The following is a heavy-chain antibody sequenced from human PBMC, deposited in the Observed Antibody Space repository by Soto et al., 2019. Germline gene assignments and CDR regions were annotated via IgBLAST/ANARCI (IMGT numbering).Heavy chain of an antibody. CDR1: GGTFSSYA. V-gene: IGHV1-69*13. CDR2: IIPIFGTA. Sequence: ASVKVSCKASGGTFSSYAISWVRQAPGQGLEWMGGIIPIFGTANYAQKFQGRVTITADESTSTAYMELSSLRSEDTAVYYCARHRDYYDSSGYSPDALDIWGQGTLVTSSS. J-gene: IGHJ3*02. D-gene: IGHD3-22*01. CDR3: ARHRDYYDSSGYSPDALDI.